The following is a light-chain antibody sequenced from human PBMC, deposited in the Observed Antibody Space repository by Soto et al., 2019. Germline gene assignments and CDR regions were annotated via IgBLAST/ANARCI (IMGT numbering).Light chain of an antibody. Sequence: QSVLTQPPSVSGAPGQRVTISCTGSSSNIGAGFDVHWYQQFPGTAPRLLIYRNTNRPSGVPDRFSGSKSGTSASLAITGLQAEDEADYYCQSFWLFGEGTKLTVL. V-gene: IGLV1-40*01. CDR2: RNT. J-gene: IGLJ2*01. CDR1: SSNIGAGFD. CDR3: QSFWL.